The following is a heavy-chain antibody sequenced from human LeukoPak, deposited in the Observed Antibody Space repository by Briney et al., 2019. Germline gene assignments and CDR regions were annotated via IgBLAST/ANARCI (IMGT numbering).Heavy chain of an antibody. CDR2: INNDGSST. V-gene: IGHV3-74*01. D-gene: IGHD2-2*01. Sequence: QPGGSLRLSCAASGFTFNSYWMHWVRQAPGKGLVWVSRINNDGSSTNYADSVKGRFTTPREHAKNTLYLQMNSLRAEDTAVYYCALRYCTSTSCYPYFDYWGQGTVVTVSS. J-gene: IGHJ4*02. CDR3: ALRYCTSTSCYPYFDY. CDR1: GFTFNSYW.